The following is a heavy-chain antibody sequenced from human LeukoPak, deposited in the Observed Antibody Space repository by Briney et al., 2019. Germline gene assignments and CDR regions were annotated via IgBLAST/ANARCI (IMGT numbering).Heavy chain of an antibody. V-gene: IGHV3-30*04. CDR2: ISYDGSNK. Sequence: GGSLRLSCAASGFTFSSYAMHWVRQAPGKGLEWVAVISYDGSNKYYADSVKGRFTISRDNPKNTLYLQMNSLRAEDTAVYYCARDGGGFLEPHLEVTMAKWGQGTLVTVSS. D-gene: IGHD3-3*01. J-gene: IGHJ4*02. CDR1: GFTFSSYA. CDR3: ARDGGGFLEPHLEVTMAK.